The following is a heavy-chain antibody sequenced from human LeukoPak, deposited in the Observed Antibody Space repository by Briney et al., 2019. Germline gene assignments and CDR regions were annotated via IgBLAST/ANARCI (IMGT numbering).Heavy chain of an antibody. CDR3: ASTRRDGYPFDY. CDR2: IYYIGST. CDR1: GGSISSYF. D-gene: IGHD5-24*01. Sequence: SKTLSLTCTVSGGSISSYFWTWIRQPPGKGLEWIGYIYYIGSTNYNPSLKSRVTVSVDTSKNQFSLRLSSVTAADTAVYYCASTRRDGYPFDYWGQGTLVTVSS. J-gene: IGHJ4*02. V-gene: IGHV4-59*01.